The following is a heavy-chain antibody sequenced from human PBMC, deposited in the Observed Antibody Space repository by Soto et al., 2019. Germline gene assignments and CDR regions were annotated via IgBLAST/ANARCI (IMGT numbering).Heavy chain of an antibody. CDR3: ARLDRPFDY. J-gene: IGHJ4*02. V-gene: IGHV1-3*01. CDR1: GYIFNSYA. CDR2: VNAGNGNT. D-gene: IGHD3-22*01. Sequence: ASVKVSCKASGYIFNSYAIHWVRQAPGQRLEWMGWVNAGNGNTKYSQKFQDRVTITRDTSASTAYMELSSLRSEDTAVYYCARLDRPFDYWGQGTPGTVSS.